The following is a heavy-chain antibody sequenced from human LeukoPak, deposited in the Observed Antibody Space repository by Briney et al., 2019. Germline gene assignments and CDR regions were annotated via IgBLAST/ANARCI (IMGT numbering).Heavy chain of an antibody. V-gene: IGHV3-30*02. CDR3: ARRVSSGDDAFDI. J-gene: IGHJ3*02. D-gene: IGHD6-19*01. Sequence: PGGSLRLSCAASGSTFSSYGMHWVRQAPGKGLEWVAFIQYDGSNKYYADSVKGRFTISRDNSKNTLYLQMNSLRAEDTAVYYCARRVSSGDDAFDIWGQGTMVTVSS. CDR2: IQYDGSNK. CDR1: GSTFSSYG.